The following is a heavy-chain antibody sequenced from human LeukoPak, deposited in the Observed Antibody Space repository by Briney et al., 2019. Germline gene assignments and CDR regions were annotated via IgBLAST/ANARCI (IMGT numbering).Heavy chain of an antibody. CDR1: GYTFTSYY. D-gene: IGHD2-15*01. CDR2: INPSGGST. Sequence: ASVKVSCKASGYTFTSYYMHWVRQAPGQGLEWMGIINPSGGSTSYAQKFQGRVTMTRDTSTSTVYMELSSLRSEDTAVYYCARDHCSGGSCYPKYNWFDPWGQGTLVTVSS. J-gene: IGHJ5*02. CDR3: ARDHCSGGSCYPKYNWFDP. V-gene: IGHV1-46*01.